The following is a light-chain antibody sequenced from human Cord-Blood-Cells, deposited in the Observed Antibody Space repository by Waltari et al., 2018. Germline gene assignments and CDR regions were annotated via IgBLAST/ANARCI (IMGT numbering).Light chain of an antibody. CDR1: SSDVGGYNY. J-gene: IGLJ2*01. CDR2: EVS. CDR3: SSYAGSNRV. Sequence: QSALTQPPSASGSPGQSVTIPCTGTSSDVGGYNYVSWYQQHPGKAPKLMIYEVSKRPSGVPDRFSGSKSGNTAALAVSGLQAEDEADYYCSSYAGSNRVVGGGTKLTVL. V-gene: IGLV2-8*01.